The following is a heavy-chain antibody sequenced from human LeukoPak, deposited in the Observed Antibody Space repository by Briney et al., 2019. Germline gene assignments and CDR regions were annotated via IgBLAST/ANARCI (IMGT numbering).Heavy chain of an antibody. J-gene: IGHJ3*02. CDR3: ARRGNDDGNDAFDI. V-gene: IGHV4-38-2*02. Sequence: SETLSLTCTVSGYSISSGYYWGWIRQPPGKGLEWIGSIYHSGSTYYNPSLKSRVTISVDTSKNQFSLKLSSVTAADTAVYYCARRGNDDGNDAFDIWGQGTMVTVSS. D-gene: IGHD1-1*01. CDR1: GYSISSGYY. CDR2: IYHSGST.